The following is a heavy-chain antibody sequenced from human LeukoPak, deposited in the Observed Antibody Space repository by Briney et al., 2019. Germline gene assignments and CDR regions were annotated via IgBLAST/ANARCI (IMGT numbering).Heavy chain of an antibody. CDR2: IIPIFGTA. V-gene: IGHV1-69*13. J-gene: IGHJ4*02. Sequence: SVKVSCKASGYTFTNYGITWVRQAPGQGLEWMGGIIPIFGTANYAQKFQGRVTITADESTSTAYMEVSSLRSEDTAVCYCARAYSGYDFFDYWGQGILVTVSS. D-gene: IGHD5-12*01. CDR1: GYTFTNYG. CDR3: ARAYSGYDFFDY.